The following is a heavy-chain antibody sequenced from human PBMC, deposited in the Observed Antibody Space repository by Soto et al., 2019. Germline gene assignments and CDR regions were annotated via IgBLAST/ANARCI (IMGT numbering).Heavy chain of an antibody. CDR2: IIPIFGTA. V-gene: IGHV1-69*13. D-gene: IGHD6-13*01. CDR1: GGTFSSYA. Sequence: ASVKVSCKASGGTFSSYAISWVRQAPGQGLEWMGGIIPIFGTANYAQKFQGRVTITADESTSTAYMELSSLRSEDTAVYYCARNYGTHDSSSWYGGWFDPWGQGTLVTVPS. CDR3: ARNYGTHDSSSWYGGWFDP. J-gene: IGHJ5*02.